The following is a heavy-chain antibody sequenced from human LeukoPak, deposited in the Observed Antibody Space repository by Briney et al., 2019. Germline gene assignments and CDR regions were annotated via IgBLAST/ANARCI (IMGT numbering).Heavy chain of an antibody. CDR3: ASSSRELPPV. J-gene: IGHJ4*02. CDR1: GYKLTDNW. V-gene: IGHV1-2*02. D-gene: IGHD1-26*01. CDR2: INTKTGAT. Sequence: GASVKVSCKAFGYKLTDNWIHWVRQAPGQGLEWMGWINTKTGATNIAQKFQGRVTMTRDMSTSTVYMELSSLRSEDTAVYYCASSSRELPPVWGQGTLVTVSS.